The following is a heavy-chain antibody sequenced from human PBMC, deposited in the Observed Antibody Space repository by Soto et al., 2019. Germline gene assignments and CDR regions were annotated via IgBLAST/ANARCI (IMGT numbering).Heavy chain of an antibody. V-gene: IGHV5-51*01. D-gene: IGHD6-6*01. CDR2: IYSNDSRV. J-gene: IGHJ5*02. CDR3: ARGNVEYWFGP. CDR1: GYRFSSYW. Sequence: GESLKISCQTSGYRFSSYWIVWVRQMPGKGLEWMGIIYSNDSRVKYNPSVQGEVTMSVDRSISTAYLQWSSLRASDTAVYFWARGNVEYWFGPWGQGTPVTVSS.